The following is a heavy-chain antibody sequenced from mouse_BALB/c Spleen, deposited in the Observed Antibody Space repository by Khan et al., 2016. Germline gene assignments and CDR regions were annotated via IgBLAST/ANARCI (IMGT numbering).Heavy chain of an antibody. Sequence: QVQLQQSGAELVRPGTSVKVSCKASGYAFTNYLIEWVKQRPGQGLEWIGVINPGSGGTNYNEKFKGKATLTADKSSSTAYMQLGSLTSDDSAVYFCARADYYGSSGAYWGQGTLVTVSA. CDR2: INPGSGGT. D-gene: IGHD1-1*01. CDR3: ARADYYGSSGAY. J-gene: IGHJ3*01. V-gene: IGHV1-54*01. CDR1: GYAFTNYL.